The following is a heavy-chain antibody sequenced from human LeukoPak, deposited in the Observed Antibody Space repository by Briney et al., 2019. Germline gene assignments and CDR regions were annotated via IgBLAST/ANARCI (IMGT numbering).Heavy chain of an antibody. CDR2: INPSGGST. CDR1: GYTFTTYY. Sequence: ASVKVSCKASGYTFTTYYIHWVRQAPGQGLEWMGIINPSGGSTNYAQKFQGRVTITADESTSTAYMELSSLRSEDTAVYYCARQYQLLYFDYWGQGTLVTVSS. D-gene: IGHD2-2*01. CDR3: ARQYQLLYFDY. J-gene: IGHJ4*02. V-gene: IGHV1-46*01.